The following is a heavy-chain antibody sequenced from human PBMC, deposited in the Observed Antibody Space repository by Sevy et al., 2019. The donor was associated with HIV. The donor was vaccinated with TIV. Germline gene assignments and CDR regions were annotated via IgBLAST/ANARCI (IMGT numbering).Heavy chain of an antibody. V-gene: IGHV3-23*01. J-gene: IGHJ4*02. CDR1: GFTFSSYA. Sequence: GGSLRLSCAASGFTFSSYAMSWVRQAPGKGLEWVSAISGSGGGTYYADSVKGRFTISRDNSKNTLYLQMNSLRAEDTAVYYCAKGYYYDSSGYYYWGQGTLVTVSS. D-gene: IGHD3-22*01. CDR3: AKGYYYDSSGYYY. CDR2: ISGSGGGT.